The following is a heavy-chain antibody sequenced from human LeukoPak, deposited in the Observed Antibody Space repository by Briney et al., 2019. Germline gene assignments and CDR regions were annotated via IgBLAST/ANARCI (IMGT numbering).Heavy chain of an antibody. CDR2: IIPIFGTA. CDR3: AILREDCSSTSCLDY. D-gene: IGHD2-2*01. Sequence: ASVKVSCKASGGTFSSYAISWVRQAPGQGLEWMGRIIPIFGTANYAQKFQGRVTITADKSTSTAYMELSSLRSEDTAVYYCAILREDCSSTSCLDYWGQGTLVTVSS. J-gene: IGHJ4*02. V-gene: IGHV1-69*06. CDR1: GGTFSSYA.